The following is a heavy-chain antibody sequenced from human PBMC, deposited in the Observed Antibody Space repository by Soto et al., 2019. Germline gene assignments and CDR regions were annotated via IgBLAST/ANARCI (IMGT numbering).Heavy chain of an antibody. CDR3: VRVVAIPGYPDN. Sequence: QVQLVQSGAEVRQPASSVKVSCKTSGGTFSSYAISLVRQAPGQGLEWMGGIVPIVDTSTYAQKFQGRVTITADESTSTVYVELSSLRSDDTAVYYCVRVVAIPGYPDNWCQGTLVTVSS. CDR1: GGTFSSYA. V-gene: IGHV1-69*12. J-gene: IGHJ4*02. CDR2: IVPIVDTS. D-gene: IGHD5-12*01.